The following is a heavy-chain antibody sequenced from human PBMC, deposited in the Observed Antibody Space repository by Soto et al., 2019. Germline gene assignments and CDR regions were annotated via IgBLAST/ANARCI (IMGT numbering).Heavy chain of an antibody. D-gene: IGHD6-13*01. CDR3: TTPWEAAAGWYYYSGMDV. Sequence: GGSLRLACAASGFTFSSYGMHWVRQAPGKGLEWVAVIWYDGSNKYYADSVKGRFTISRDNSKNTLYLQMNSLKTEDTAVYYCTTPWEAAAGWYYYSGMDVWGQGTTVPVS. CDR2: IWYDGSNK. V-gene: IGHV3-33*01. J-gene: IGHJ6*02. CDR1: GFTFSSYG.